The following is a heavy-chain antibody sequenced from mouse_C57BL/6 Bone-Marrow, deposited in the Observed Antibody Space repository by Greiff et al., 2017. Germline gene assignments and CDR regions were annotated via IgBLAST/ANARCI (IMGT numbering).Heavy chain of an antibody. Sequence: QVQLQQPGAELVKPGASVKMSCQASGYTFPSYWITWVKQRPGQGLEWIGDIYPGSGSTNYNEKFKSKATLTVDTSSSTAYMQLSSLTSEDSAVYYCARDYSPHFDYWGQGTTLTVSS. V-gene: IGHV1-55*01. CDR2: IYPGSGST. CDR1: GYTFPSYW. CDR3: ARDYSPHFDY. J-gene: IGHJ2*01. D-gene: IGHD2-12*01.